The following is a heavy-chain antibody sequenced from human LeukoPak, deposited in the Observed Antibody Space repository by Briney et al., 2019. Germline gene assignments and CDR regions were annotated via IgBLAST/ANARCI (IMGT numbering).Heavy chain of an antibody. J-gene: IGHJ6*03. V-gene: IGHV4-4*09. Sequence: SETLSLTCTVSGGSISRYYWSWIRQPPGKGLEWSGHIYTSGSTNYNPSLKSRVTISVDTSKNQFSLKLSSVTAADTAVYYCARLWGYSSYYYYYMDVWGKGTTVTVSS. CDR3: ARLWGYSSYYYYYMDV. D-gene: IGHD5-18*01. CDR2: IYTSGST. CDR1: GGSISRYY.